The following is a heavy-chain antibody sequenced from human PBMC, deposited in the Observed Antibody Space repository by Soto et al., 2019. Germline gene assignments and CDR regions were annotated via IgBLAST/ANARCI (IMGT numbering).Heavy chain of an antibody. D-gene: IGHD5-18*01. CDR1: GFTFSSYA. Sequence: GGSLRLSCAASGFTFSSYAMSWVRQAPGRGLEWVSGISGNGDSTYYADSVKGRFTISRDNSKSTLYLQMNTLRAEDTAVYYCALGYNYAPFDPWGQGTRVTVSS. V-gene: IGHV3-23*01. CDR2: ISGNGDST. J-gene: IGHJ5*02. CDR3: ALGYNYAPFDP.